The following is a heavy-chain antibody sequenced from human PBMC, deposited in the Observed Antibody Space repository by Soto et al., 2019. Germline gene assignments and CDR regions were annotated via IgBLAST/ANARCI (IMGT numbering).Heavy chain of an antibody. V-gene: IGHV4-34*01. CDR1: GGSFSGYY. Sequence: PSETLSLTCAVYGGSFSGYYWSWIRQPPGKGLEWIGEINHSGSTNYNPSLKSRVTISVDTSKNQFSLKLSSVTAADTAVYYCARERTSRNYDYIWGSYRYLVDYFDDWGQGTLVTVSS. J-gene: IGHJ4*02. CDR3: ARERTSRNYDYIWGSYRYLVDYFDD. D-gene: IGHD3-16*02. CDR2: INHSGST.